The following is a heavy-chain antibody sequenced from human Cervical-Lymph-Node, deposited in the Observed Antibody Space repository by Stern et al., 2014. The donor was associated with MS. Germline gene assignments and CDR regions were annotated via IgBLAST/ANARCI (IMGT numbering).Heavy chain of an antibody. J-gene: IGHJ4*02. D-gene: IGHD3-10*01. CDR2: INPNNGAT. V-gene: IGHV1-2*04. Sequence: QVQLVQSGTEVKKPGASVKVSCRVSGYMFIGYYIHWVRQAPGQGLEWMGWINPNNGATTYAQKFQGWVTMTRDTSINTAFMEMSTLTSDDTAVYYCVRADEARVLWFFDNWGQGTLVSVSS. CDR3: VRADEARVLWFFDN. CDR1: GYMFIGYY.